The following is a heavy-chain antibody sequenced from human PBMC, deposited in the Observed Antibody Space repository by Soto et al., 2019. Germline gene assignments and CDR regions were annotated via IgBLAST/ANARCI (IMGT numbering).Heavy chain of an antibody. J-gene: IGHJ4*02. CDR2: ISYEGGNK. CDR1: GFPFNSYD. D-gene: IGHD1-26*01. Sequence: QVQLVESGGDVVQPGRSLRLSCAASGFPFNSYDMHWVRQAPGKGLEWVSVISYEGGNKNYADSVKGRFTISRDNSRNTLYLQMSSLRAEDTAVYYWARSEGGSYPYFEYWGQGTLVTVSS. V-gene: IGHV3-30*03. CDR3: ARSEGGSYPYFEY.